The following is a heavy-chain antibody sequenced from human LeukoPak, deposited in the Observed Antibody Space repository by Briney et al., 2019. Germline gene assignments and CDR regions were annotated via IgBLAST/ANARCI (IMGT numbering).Heavy chain of an antibody. V-gene: IGHV4-39*07. Sequence: SETLSLTCTVSGGSISSSSYYWGWIRQPPGKGLEWIGRIYTSGSTNYNPSLKSRVTMSVDTSKNQFSLKVSSVTAADTAVYYCAREQYDGSGSYPDYWGQGTLVTVSS. J-gene: IGHJ4*02. CDR3: AREQYDGSGSYPDY. CDR1: GGSISSSSYY. D-gene: IGHD3-10*01. CDR2: IYTSGST.